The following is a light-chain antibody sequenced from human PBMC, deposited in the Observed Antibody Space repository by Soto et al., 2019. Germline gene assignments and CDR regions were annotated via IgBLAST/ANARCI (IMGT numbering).Light chain of an antibody. CDR1: QNVHIN. CDR3: QQYETWPRT. Sequence: ETVITQSPATLSVSPGDTATLSCRSSQNVHINLAWYQQKPGQAPTLLIYGVSARAPGVPARFSGAGSGTEFTLTIRSLQSADFAVYYCQQYETWPRTFGQGTK. CDR2: GVS. J-gene: IGKJ2*01. V-gene: IGKV3-15*01.